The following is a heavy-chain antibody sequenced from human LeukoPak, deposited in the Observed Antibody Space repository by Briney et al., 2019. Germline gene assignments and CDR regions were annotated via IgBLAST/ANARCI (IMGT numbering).Heavy chain of an antibody. V-gene: IGHV4-39*07. J-gene: IGHJ4*02. Sequence: SETLSLTCTVSSGSVSNSHYYWAWVRQPPGEGLEWLGSIFYSGNTHYNPSLKSPVTISIDTSKNQFSLKVSSVTAADTAIYYCARDLSFDWFPYYFDYWGQGILVTVSS. CDR3: ARDLSFDWFPYYFDY. CDR1: SGSVSNSHYY. D-gene: IGHD3-9*01. CDR2: IFYSGNT.